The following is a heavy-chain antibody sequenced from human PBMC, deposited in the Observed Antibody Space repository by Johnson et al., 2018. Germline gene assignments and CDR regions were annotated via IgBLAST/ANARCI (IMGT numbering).Heavy chain of an antibody. J-gene: IGHJ1*01. V-gene: IGHV3-23*04. CDR3: AYRMAALGQKYFQD. D-gene: IGHD5-12*01. Sequence: EVQLVESGGGLVQPGGSLRLSCVVSGFSFSRSVMSWVRQAPGKGLEWVSTFDGGSGSTYYADSVKARVTISRDSSKNTLYLQLNSLGGDDSAVYYCAYRMAALGQKYFQDWGQCALVIVSS. CDR2: FDGGSGST. CDR1: GFSFSRSV.